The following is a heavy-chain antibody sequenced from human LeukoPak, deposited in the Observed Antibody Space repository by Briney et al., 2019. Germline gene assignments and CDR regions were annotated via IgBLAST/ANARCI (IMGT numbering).Heavy chain of an antibody. CDR2: IKQDGSQK. CDR1: GFTFSSYW. Sequence: GGSLRLSCAASGFTFSSYWMSWVRQAPVKGVECVANIKQDGSQKYYVDSVKGRFTISRDNAKNSLYLQMNRLRSEDTAVYYCARDVGPNDYVDYWGQGTLVTVSS. J-gene: IGHJ4*02. V-gene: IGHV3-7*01. D-gene: IGHD2-8*01. CDR3: ARDVGPNDYVDY.